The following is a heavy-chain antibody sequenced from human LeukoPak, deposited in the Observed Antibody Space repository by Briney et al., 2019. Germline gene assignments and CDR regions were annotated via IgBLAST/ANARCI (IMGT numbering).Heavy chain of an antibody. V-gene: IGHV4-38-2*01. CDR3: ARKGPKVTIFGVVNRKTYMDV. Sequence: PSETLSLTCAVSGYSISSGYYWGWIRQPPGKGLEWIGEISHSGSTNYNPSLKSRVTISVDTSKNQFSLKLSSVTAADAAVYYCARKGPKVTIFGVVNRKTYMDVWGKGTTVTVSS. J-gene: IGHJ6*03. CDR2: ISHSGST. CDR1: GYSISSGYY. D-gene: IGHD3-3*01.